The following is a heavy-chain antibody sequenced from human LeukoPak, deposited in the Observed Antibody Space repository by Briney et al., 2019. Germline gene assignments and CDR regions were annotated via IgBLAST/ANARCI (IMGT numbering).Heavy chain of an antibody. CDR2: IGYDGSNK. CDR3: AKDYYYGSGSTYFDY. J-gene: IGHJ4*02. CDR1: GFTFSSYG. D-gene: IGHD3-10*01. Sequence: GGSLRLSCAASGFTFSSYGMHWVRQAPGKGLEWVAVIGYDGSNKYCADSVKGRFTIYRDNSKNTLYLQMNSLRAEDTAVYYCAKDYYYGSGSTYFDYWGQGTLVTVSS. V-gene: IGHV3-33*06.